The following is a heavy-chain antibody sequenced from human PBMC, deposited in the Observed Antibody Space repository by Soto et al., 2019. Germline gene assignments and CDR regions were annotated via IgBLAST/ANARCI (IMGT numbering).Heavy chain of an antibody. CDR3: ARDAISMVRGTNNGFDP. CDR1: GFTFSNYA. CDR2: ISGGGIST. Sequence: EVQLLESGGGLVQPGGYLTLSCAASGFTFSNYAMSWVRQAPGKGLEWVSAISGGGISTYYADSVRGRFTISRYNSRNTLYPRMNRLRAEDTAVYYCARDAISMVRGTNNGFDPWGQGTLVTVSS. D-gene: IGHD3-10*01. V-gene: IGHV3-23*01. J-gene: IGHJ5*02.